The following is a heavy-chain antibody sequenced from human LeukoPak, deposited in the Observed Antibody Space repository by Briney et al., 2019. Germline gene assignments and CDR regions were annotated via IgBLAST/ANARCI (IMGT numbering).Heavy chain of an antibody. CDR3: ARATSTYSGYDRYFDY. D-gene: IGHD5-12*01. CDR1: GFTFSSYA. CDR2: ISYDGSNK. J-gene: IGHJ4*02. V-gene: IGHV3-30*04. Sequence: GRSLRLSCAASGFTFSSYAMHWVRQAPGKGLEWVAVISYDGSNKYYADSVKGRFTISRDNSKNTLYLQMNSLRAEDTAVYYCARATSTYSGYDRYFDYWGQGTLVTVSS.